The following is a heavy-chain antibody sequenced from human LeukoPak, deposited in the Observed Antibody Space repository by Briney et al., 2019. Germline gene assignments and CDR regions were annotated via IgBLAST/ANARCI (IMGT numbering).Heavy chain of an antibody. CDR1: GFTFSNFG. D-gene: IGHD4-11*01. J-gene: IGHJ4*02. V-gene: IGHV3-33*06. Sequence: PGGSLRLSCAASGFTFSNFGMHWVRQAPGKGLEWVAVIWYNGGNKYYADSVKGRFTISRDNSNNTLYLQMNSLRAEDTAVYYCAKDYHDYSNYAPFDYWGQGTLVTVSS. CDR3: AKDYHDYSNYAPFDY. CDR2: IWYNGGNK.